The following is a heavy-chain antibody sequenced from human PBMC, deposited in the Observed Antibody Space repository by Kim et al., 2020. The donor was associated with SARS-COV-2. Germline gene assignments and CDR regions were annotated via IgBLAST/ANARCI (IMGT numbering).Heavy chain of an antibody. CDR2: ISSSGKTI. V-gene: IGHV3-48*03. J-gene: IGHJ4*02. D-gene: IGHD2-2*01. Sequence: GGSLRLSCAASGFTFRSYAMSWVRQAPGKGLEWISYISSSGKTIDYADSVKGRFTISRDNAKNTLSLQMNSLRAEDTAVYYCARGCYCNTANCFRHSCDFWGQGTMVTVSS. CDR3: ARGCYCNTANCFRHSCDF. CDR1: GFTFRSYA.